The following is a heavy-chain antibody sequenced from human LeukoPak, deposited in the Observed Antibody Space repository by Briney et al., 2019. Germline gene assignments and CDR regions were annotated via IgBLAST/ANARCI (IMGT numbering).Heavy chain of an antibody. CDR2: ISAYNGNT. J-gene: IGHJ4*02. CDR3: ARDLPYGSGSSPLPGFDY. D-gene: IGHD3-10*01. Sequence: ASVKVSCKASGYTFTSYGISWVRQAPGQGLEWMGWISAYNGNTSYAQNLQGRVTMTTDTSTSTAYMELRSLRSDDTAVYYCARDLPYGSGSSPLPGFDYWGQGTLVTVSS. CDR1: GYTFTSYG. V-gene: IGHV1-18*01.